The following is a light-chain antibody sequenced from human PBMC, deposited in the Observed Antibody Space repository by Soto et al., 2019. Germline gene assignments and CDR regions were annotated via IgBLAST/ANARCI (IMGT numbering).Light chain of an antibody. CDR2: RAS. J-gene: IGKJ2*01. CDR3: QQYNKWPYT. V-gene: IGKV3-15*01. Sequence: EIVMTQSPATLSVSPGGSATLSCRASQHVSSNLAWYRQKPGHPPTLLIYRASTRATGIPATFSGSGSGTEFTLTISSLQSEDFAVYYCQQYNKWPYTFGQGTKLEI. CDR1: QHVSSN.